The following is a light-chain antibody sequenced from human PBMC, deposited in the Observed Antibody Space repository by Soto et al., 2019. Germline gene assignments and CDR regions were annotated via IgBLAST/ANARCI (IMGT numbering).Light chain of an antibody. CDR1: QSVSSTY. CDR3: QQRSNRPLT. CDR2: DAS. Sequence: EIVLTQSPGTLSLSPGERATLSCGASQSVSSTYLAWYQQKPGLAPRLLIYDASSRATGIPDRFSGSGSGTDFTLTISSLDPEDFAVYYCQQRSNRPLTFGQGTRLEIK. J-gene: IGKJ5*01. V-gene: IGKV3D-20*02.